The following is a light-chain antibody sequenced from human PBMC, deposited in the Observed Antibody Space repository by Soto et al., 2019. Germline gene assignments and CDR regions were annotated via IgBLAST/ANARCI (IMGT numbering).Light chain of an antibody. J-gene: IGLJ2*01. V-gene: IGLV1-40*01. CDR1: SSNIGAGFD. CDR2: AST. Sequence: QSVLTQPPSVSGAPGQRVTISCSGNSSNIGAGFDVHWYQQLPGASPKLLIYASTNRPSGVPDRFSGSKSDTSASLAITGLQIDDEADYYCQAYDTGLTGHVLFGGGTKLTVL. CDR3: QAYDTGLTGHVL.